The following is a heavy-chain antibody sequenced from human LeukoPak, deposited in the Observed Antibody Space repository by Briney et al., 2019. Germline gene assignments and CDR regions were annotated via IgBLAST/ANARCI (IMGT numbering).Heavy chain of an antibody. CDR1: GGSISSGGYY. J-gene: IGHJ4*02. D-gene: IGHD2-15*01. Sequence: SETLSLTCTVSGGSISSGGYYWSWLRQHPGKGLEWIVYIYYSRSTYYNPSLKSRVTISVDTSNNQFSLKLSSVTAADTAVYYCARGHYCSGGSCPTLRFDYWGQGTLVTVSS. CDR2: IYYSRST. CDR3: ARGHYCSGGSCPTLRFDY. V-gene: IGHV4-31*03.